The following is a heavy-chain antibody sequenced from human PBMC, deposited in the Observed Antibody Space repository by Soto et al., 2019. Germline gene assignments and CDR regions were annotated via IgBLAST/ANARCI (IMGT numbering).Heavy chain of an antibody. CDR1: GFSLSTSGMC. Sequence: SGPTLVNPTQTLTLTCTFSGFSLSTSGMCVSWIRQPPGKALEWLARIDRDDDKYYSTSLKTRLTISKDTSKNQVVLTMTNMDPVDTATYYCARSLASYYDFWSGYYPYGMDVWGQGTTVTVSS. J-gene: IGHJ6*02. CDR3: ARSLASYYDFWSGYYPYGMDV. V-gene: IGHV2-70*11. D-gene: IGHD3-3*01. CDR2: IDRDDDK.